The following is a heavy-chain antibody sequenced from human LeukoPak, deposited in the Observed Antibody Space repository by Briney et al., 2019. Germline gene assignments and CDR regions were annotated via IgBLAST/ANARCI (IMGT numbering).Heavy chain of an antibody. CDR1: GGSISSYF. Sequence: SETLSLTCTVSGGSISSYFWSWIRQPAGKGLEWIGRIQTSGSTNYNPSLKSRVTMSVDTSKSQFSLNLRSVTAADTAVYYCARDHLVGSSSFYYYYGMDVWGQGTTVTVSS. V-gene: IGHV4-4*07. D-gene: IGHD6-13*01. J-gene: IGHJ6*02. CDR2: IQTSGST. CDR3: ARDHLVGSSSFYYYYGMDV.